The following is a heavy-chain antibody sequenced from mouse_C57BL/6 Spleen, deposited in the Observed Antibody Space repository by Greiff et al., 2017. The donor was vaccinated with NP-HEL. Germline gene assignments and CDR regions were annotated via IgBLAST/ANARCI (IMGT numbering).Heavy chain of an antibody. CDR1: GYTFTDYY. Sequence: EVKLQQSGPELVKPGASVKISCKASGYTFTDYYMNWVKQSHGKSLEWIGDINPNNGGTSYNQKFKGKATLTVDKSSSTAYMELRSLTSEDSAVYYCARYYGSSFYWCFDVWGTGTTVTVSA. D-gene: IGHD1-1*01. V-gene: IGHV1-26*01. CDR3: ARYYGSSFYWCFDV. CDR2: INPNNGGT. J-gene: IGHJ1*03.